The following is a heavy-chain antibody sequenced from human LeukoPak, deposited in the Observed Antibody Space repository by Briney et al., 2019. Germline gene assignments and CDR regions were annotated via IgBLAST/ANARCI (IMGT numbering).Heavy chain of an antibody. CDR3: ARAPRGSGWSHFFN. Sequence: PGGSLRLSCAASGFTFSSYSMNWVRQAPGKGLEWVSSISSSSSYISYADSVGGRFTISRDNAKNSLYLQMNSLRAEDTAVYYCARAPRGSGWSHFFNWGQGTLVTVSS. D-gene: IGHD6-19*01. CDR1: GFTFSSYS. CDR2: ISSSSSYI. J-gene: IGHJ4*02. V-gene: IGHV3-21*01.